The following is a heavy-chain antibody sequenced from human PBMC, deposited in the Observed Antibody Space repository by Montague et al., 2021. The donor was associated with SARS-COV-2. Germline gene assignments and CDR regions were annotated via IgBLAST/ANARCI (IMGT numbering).Heavy chain of an antibody. Sequence: SLRLSCAASGFTFSSYEMNWVRQAPGKGLEWVSYISSSGSTIYYADSVKGRFTISRDHAKNSLYLQMNSLRAKDTAVYYCARVVTIFGVVTYYYYYYMDVWGKGTTVTVSS. J-gene: IGHJ6*03. V-gene: IGHV3-48*03. CDR2: ISSSGSTI. CDR3: ARVVTIFGVVTYYYYYYMDV. D-gene: IGHD3-3*01. CDR1: GFTFSSYE.